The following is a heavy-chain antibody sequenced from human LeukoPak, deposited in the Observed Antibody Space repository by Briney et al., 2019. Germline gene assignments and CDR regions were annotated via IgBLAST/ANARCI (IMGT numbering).Heavy chain of an antibody. CDR3: ASRSSTWYDMGNWFDP. V-gene: IGHV3-11*04. CDR1: GFTFSDYY. D-gene: IGHD6-13*01. J-gene: IGHJ5*02. CDR2: ISSSGSTI. Sequence: PGGSLRLSCAASGFTFSDYYTSWIRQAPGKGLEWVSYISSSGSTIYYADSVKGRFTISRDNAKNSLYLQMNSLRAEDTAVYYCASRSSTWYDMGNWFDPWGQGTLVIVSS.